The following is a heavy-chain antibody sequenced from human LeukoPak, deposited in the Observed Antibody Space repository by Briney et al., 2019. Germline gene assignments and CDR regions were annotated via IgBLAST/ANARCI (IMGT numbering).Heavy chain of an antibody. CDR1: GYTFTNYG. V-gene: IGHV1-18*01. D-gene: IGHD3-16*02. J-gene: IGHJ1*01. Sequence: ASVKVSGKASGYTFTNYGISWVRQAPGQGLVWMGWSSAYNGRTNYAQKFQGRVTMTTDTSTSTAYMELRSLTSDDTAMYYCARGLLTFGGVIGGPQALEYFQHWGQGTLVTVSS. CDR2: SSAYNGRT. CDR3: ARGLLTFGGVIGGPQALEYFQH.